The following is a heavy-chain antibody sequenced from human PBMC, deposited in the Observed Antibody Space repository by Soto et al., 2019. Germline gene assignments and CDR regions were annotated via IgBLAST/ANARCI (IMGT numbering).Heavy chain of an antibody. CDR2: IIPIFNST. V-gene: IGHV1-69*06. CDR3: AREGRGKKAGDNGLVSLGY. J-gene: IGHJ4*02. Sequence: QVQLVPSGAEVKTPVSSLKVSCTVSGSRFSNYVISWVRQAPGHGLEWLGRIIPIFNSTQYAQKFQGRVTITADKSTNTASLELSSLRSDDTAVYYCAREGRGKKAGDNGLVSLGYWGQGTLGTVSS. D-gene: IGHD2-8*01. CDR1: GSRFSNYV.